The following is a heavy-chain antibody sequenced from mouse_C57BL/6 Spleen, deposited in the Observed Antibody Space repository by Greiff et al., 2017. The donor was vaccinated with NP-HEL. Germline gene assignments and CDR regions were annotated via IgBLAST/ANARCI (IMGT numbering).Heavy chain of an antibody. D-gene: IGHD3-2*02. J-gene: IGHJ3*01. V-gene: IGHV3-6*01. CDR3: ARESHSSGYLFAY. Sequence: EVKLMESGPGLVKPSQSLSLTCSVTGYSITSGYYWNWIRQFPGNKLEWMGYISYDGSNNYNPSLKNRISITRDTSKNQFFLKLNSVTTEDTATYYCARESHSSGYLFAYWGQGTLVTVSA. CDR2: ISYDGSN. CDR1: GYSITSGYY.